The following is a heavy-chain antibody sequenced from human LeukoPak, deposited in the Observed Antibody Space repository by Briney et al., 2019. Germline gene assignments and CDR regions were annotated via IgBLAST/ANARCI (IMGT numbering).Heavy chain of an antibody. J-gene: IGHJ4*02. V-gene: IGHV3-21*01. CDR1: GFIFSNYA. Sequence: GGSLRLSCAVSGFIFSNYAMNWVRQAPGKGLEWISCVGRDGSIHYADSVKGRITISRDNAKNSLFLQMNSLRAEDTAVYFCAREGAATGDFDYWGQGILVTVSS. D-gene: IGHD2-8*02. CDR2: VGRDGSI. CDR3: AREGAATGDFDY.